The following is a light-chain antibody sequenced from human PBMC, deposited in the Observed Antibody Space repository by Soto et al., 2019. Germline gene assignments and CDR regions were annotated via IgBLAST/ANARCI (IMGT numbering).Light chain of an antibody. Sequence: DLQMTQSPSSVSASVGDRVTITCRASQGISSWLAWYQQKPGKAPKLVFYAASSLQSGVPSRCNGIRSETDFTLTISSLPPEDFATYQCQQDNSFPRTFGQGTKVDIK. J-gene: IGKJ1*01. V-gene: IGKV1-12*01. CDR2: AAS. CDR1: QGISSW. CDR3: QQDNSFPRT.